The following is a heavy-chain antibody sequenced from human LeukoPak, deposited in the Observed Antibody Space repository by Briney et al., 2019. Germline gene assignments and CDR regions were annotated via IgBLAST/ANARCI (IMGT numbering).Heavy chain of an antibody. Sequence: GGSLRLSCAASGFTVSSNYMSWVRQAPGKGLEWVSVIYSGGSTYYADSVKGRFTISRDNSKNTLYLQMNSLRAEDTAVYYCARDKVTMVPGEVLDYWGQGTLVTVSS. V-gene: IGHV3-66*01. CDR1: GFTVSSNY. CDR3: ARDKVTMVPGEVLDY. D-gene: IGHD3-10*01. CDR2: IYSGGST. J-gene: IGHJ4*02.